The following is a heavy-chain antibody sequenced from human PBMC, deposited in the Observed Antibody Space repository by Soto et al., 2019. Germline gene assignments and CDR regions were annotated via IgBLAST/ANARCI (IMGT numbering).Heavy chain of an antibody. Sequence: ASVKVSCKASGGTFSSYTISWVRQAPGQGLEWMGRIIPILGIANYAQKFQGRVTITADKSTSTAYMELSSLRSEDTAVYYCARVVSTIIPYYYYVMDVWGQGTTVIVSS. J-gene: IGHJ6*02. D-gene: IGHD5-12*01. CDR3: ARVVSTIIPYYYYVMDV. V-gene: IGHV1-69*02. CDR1: GGTFSSYT. CDR2: IIPILGIA.